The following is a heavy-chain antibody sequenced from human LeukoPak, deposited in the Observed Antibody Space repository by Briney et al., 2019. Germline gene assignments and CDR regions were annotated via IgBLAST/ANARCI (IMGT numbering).Heavy chain of an antibody. CDR3: ARVGLPRLYYYYGMDV. Sequence: GGSLRLSCAASGFTFSSYSMIWVRQAPGKGLEWVSSISSSSSYIYYADSVKGRFTISRDNAKNSLYLQMNSLRAEDTAVYYCARVGLPRLYYYYGMDVWGQGTTVTVSS. CDR2: ISSSSSYI. CDR1: GFTFSSYS. J-gene: IGHJ6*02. V-gene: IGHV3-21*01. D-gene: IGHD5/OR15-5a*01.